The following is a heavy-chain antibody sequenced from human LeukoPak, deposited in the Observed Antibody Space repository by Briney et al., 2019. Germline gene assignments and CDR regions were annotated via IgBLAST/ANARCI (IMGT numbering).Heavy chain of an antibody. V-gene: IGHV4-4*07. J-gene: IGHJ1*01. CDR2: IYTSGST. D-gene: IGHD3-3*01. CDR3: ARHRSPLESFHH. Sequence: SETLSLTCTVSGGSISSYYWSWIRQPAGKGLEWIGRIYTSGSTNYNPSLKSRVTMSVDTSKNQFSLKLSSVNAADTAMYYCARHRSPLESFHHWGQGTLVTVSS. CDR1: GGSISSYY.